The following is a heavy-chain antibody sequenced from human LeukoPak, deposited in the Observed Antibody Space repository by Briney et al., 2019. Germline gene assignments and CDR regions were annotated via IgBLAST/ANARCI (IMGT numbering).Heavy chain of an antibody. D-gene: IGHD3-22*01. V-gene: IGHV3-43*02. J-gene: IGHJ6*02. Sequence: PGGSLRLSCAASGFRFDDYAMHWVRHAPGKGLEWVSLIRGDGGRKYYADSVKGRFTISRDNSKNSLYLQMNSLRTEDTALYYCAKGIGGYYDSGGYWQYYRYDMDVWGQGTTVTVS. CDR1: GFRFDDYA. CDR2: IRGDGGRK. CDR3: AKGIGGYYDSGGYWQYYRYDMDV.